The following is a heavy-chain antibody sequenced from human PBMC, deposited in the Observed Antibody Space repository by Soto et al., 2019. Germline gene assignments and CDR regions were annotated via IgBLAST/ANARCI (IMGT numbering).Heavy chain of an antibody. V-gene: IGHV4-39*01. J-gene: IGHJ5*02. CDR3: ATLPPRIEVTVLPIPT. CDR2: IYYSGST. CDR1: GGSISSSSYY. Sequence: NPSETLSLTCTFSGGSISSSSYYWGWIRHPPGKGLEWIGSIYYSGSTYYNPSLKSRVTISVDTSKNQFSLKLSSVTAADTAVYYCATLPPRIEVTVLPIPTWGQGTLVTVS. D-gene: IGHD2-2*02.